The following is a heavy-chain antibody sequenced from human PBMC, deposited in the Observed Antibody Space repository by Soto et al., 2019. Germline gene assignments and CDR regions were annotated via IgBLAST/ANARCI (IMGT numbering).Heavy chain of an antibody. D-gene: IGHD3-10*01. CDR2: IWYDGSNK. Sequence: QVQLVESGGGVVQPGRSLRLSCAASGFTFSSYGMHWVRQAPGKGLEWVAVIWYDGSNKYYADSVKGRFTISRDNSKNTLYLQMNSLRAEDTGVYYCASGVPLWDFDYWGQGTLVTVSS. CDR1: GFTFSSYG. V-gene: IGHV3-33*01. CDR3: ASGVPLWDFDY. J-gene: IGHJ4*02.